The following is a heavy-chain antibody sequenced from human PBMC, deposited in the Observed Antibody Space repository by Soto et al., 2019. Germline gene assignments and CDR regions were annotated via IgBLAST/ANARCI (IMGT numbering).Heavy chain of an antibody. CDR1: GFTFSSYG. CDR3: ARDFRITIFGVVNSPFDY. J-gene: IGHJ4*02. CDR2: IWYDGSNK. Sequence: QVQLVESGGGVVQPGRSLRLSCAASGFTFSSYGMHWVRQAPGKGLEWVAVIWYDGSNKYYADSVKGRFTISRDNSKNTLYLQMNSLRAEDMAVYYCARDFRITIFGVVNSPFDYWGQGTLVTVSS. D-gene: IGHD3-3*01. V-gene: IGHV3-33*01.